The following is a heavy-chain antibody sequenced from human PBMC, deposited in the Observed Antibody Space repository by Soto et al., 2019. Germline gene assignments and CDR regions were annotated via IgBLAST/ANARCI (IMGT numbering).Heavy chain of an antibody. CDR2: INAGNGNI. V-gene: IGHV1-3*01. Sequence: ASVKVSCKASGHTFTSYAMHWVRQAPGQRLEWMGWINAGNGNIKYSQKFQGRVTITRDTSASTAYMELSSLRSEDTAVYYCARARYFDWLLSFDYWGQGTLVTVSS. J-gene: IGHJ4*02. D-gene: IGHD3-9*01. CDR1: GHTFTSYA. CDR3: ARARYFDWLLSFDY.